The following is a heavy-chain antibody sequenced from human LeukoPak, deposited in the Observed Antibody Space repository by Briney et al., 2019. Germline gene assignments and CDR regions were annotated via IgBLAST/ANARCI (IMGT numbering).Heavy chain of an antibody. Sequence: ASVKVSCKASGYTFTGYYMHWVRQAPGQGLEWMGRINPNSGGTNYAQRFQGRVTMTRDTSISTAYMELSRLRSDDTAVYYCARDPQFYDSSGYDMWGQGTLVTVSS. CDR3: ARDPQFYDSSGYDM. CDR2: INPNSGGT. V-gene: IGHV1-2*06. J-gene: IGHJ4*02. CDR1: GYTFTGYY. D-gene: IGHD3-22*01.